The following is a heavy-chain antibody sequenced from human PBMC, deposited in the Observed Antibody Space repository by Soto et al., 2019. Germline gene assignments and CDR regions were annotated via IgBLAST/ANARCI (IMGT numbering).Heavy chain of an antibody. J-gene: IGHJ5*02. D-gene: IGHD3-22*01. Sequence: QVQLVQSGAEVTKPGASVTISCKASGYNFTTYYFHWMRQAPGHGLESMGIISPDGRGPIYAQNFQSRVSMTRDTSTSTVYLQLSSLRTEDTAVYFCARGSGYCTTKTCYFFAFDLWGQGTLVTVSS. V-gene: IGHV1-46*01. CDR2: ISPDGRGP. CDR1: GYNFTTYY. CDR3: ARGSGYCTTKTCYFFAFDL.